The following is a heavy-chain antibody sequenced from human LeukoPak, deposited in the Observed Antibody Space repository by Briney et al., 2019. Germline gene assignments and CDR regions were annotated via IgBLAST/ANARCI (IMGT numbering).Heavy chain of an antibody. CDR2: ISGSGGST. CDR3: AKDGPLKGFGVALYSEYNWFDP. D-gene: IGHD3-3*01. V-gene: IGHV3-23*01. CDR1: GFTFSSYA. Sequence: GGSLRLSCAASGFTFSSYAMSWVRQAPGKGLEWVSAISGSGGSTYYADSVKGRFTISRDNSKNTLYLQMNSLRAEDTAVYYCAKDGPLKGFGVALYSEYNWFDPWGQGTLVTVSS. J-gene: IGHJ5*02.